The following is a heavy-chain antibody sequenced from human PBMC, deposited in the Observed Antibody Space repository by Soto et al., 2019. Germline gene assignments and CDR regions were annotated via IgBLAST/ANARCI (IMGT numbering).Heavy chain of an antibody. CDR1: GFTVSDNY. J-gene: IGHJ6*02. V-gene: IGHV3-66*01. CDR3: ARENYYYGMDV. Sequence: GGSLRLSCAAFGFTVSDNYMSWVRQAPGKRLEWVSVIYSSGSTYYPDSVKGRFTISRDNSNNILYLQMNSLRVEDTAVYYCARENYYYGMDVWGQGTTVTVSS. CDR2: IYSSGST.